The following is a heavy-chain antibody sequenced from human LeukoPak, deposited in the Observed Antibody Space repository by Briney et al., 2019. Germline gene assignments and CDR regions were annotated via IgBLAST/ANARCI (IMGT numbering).Heavy chain of an antibody. CDR1: GYTFTSYY. D-gene: IGHD3-10*01. J-gene: IGHJ4*02. Sequence: ASVKVSCKASGYTFTSYYMHWVRQAPGQGLEWMGIINPSGGSTSYAQKFQGRVTMTRDTSTSTVYMELSSLRSEGTAVYYSARDHEYYYDSGSYYPGGCDYWGQGTLVTVSS. V-gene: IGHV1-46*01. CDR2: INPSGGST. CDR3: ARDHEYYYDSGSYYPGGCDY.